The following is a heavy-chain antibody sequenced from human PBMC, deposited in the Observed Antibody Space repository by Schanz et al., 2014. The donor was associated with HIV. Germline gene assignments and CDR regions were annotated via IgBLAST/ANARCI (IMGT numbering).Heavy chain of an antibody. CDR1: GYTFTNYF. D-gene: IGHD2-2*01. V-gene: IGHV1-2*02. J-gene: IGHJ3*02. CDR2: INPNSGDT. Sequence: QVQLVQSGAGVKKPGASVKVSCKASGYTFTNYFIHWVRQAPGQGLEWMGWINPNSGDTDYAQKFQGRVTMTRDTSISTAYMEVSRLRSDDTAVYYCARDRGSISWMGRAFDIWGQGTMVTVSS. CDR3: ARDRGSISWMGRAFDI.